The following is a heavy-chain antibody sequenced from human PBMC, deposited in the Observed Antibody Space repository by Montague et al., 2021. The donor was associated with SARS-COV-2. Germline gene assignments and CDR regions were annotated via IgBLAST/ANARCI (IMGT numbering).Heavy chain of an antibody. J-gene: IGHJ4*02. CDR1: GDSITDFY. CDR2: VHHSGIT. Sequence: SETLSLTCTVSGDSITDFYWRWIRPHPGKALQWVGYVHHSGITNYNPSLKSRVTISIDTPKSRFSLNLRSVTAADTAVYFCARITEVVPFDFWGRGTLVSVSS. D-gene: IGHD2-15*01. CDR3: ARITEVVPFDF. V-gene: IGHV4-59*01.